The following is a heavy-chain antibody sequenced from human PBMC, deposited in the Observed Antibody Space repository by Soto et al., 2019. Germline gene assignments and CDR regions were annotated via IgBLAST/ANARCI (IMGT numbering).Heavy chain of an antibody. J-gene: IGHJ4*01. CDR1: GGSISSGSYC. CDR3: ARDLDTATYFDY. CDR2: IHYSGSS. D-gene: IGHD5-18*01. V-gene: IGHV4-30-4*01. Sequence: SATLSLTCTVSGGSISSGSYCWSWIRQPPGKGLEWIGFIHYSGSSHYNPSLKSRVTISVDTSKNQFSLKLDSVTAADTAVYYCARDLDTATYFDYWGHGTLVTVSS.